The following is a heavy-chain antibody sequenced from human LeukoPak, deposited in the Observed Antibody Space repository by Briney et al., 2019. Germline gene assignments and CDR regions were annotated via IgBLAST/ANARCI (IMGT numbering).Heavy chain of an antibody. D-gene: IGHD3-10*01. CDR1: GGSISSYY. CDR2: IYHSGST. Sequence: PSETLSLTCTVSGGSISSYYWSWIRQPPGKGLEWIGYIYHSGSTYYNPSLKSRVTISVDRSKNQFSLKLSSVTAADTAVYYCARGLSRGAPDWFDPWGQGTLVTVSS. V-gene: IGHV4-59*12. CDR3: ARGLSRGAPDWFDP. J-gene: IGHJ5*02.